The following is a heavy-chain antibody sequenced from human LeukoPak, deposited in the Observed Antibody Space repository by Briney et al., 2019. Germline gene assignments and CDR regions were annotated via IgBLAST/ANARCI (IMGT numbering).Heavy chain of an antibody. Sequence: GESLKISCEASGYSFTTYWIGWVRQMPGKSLEWMGIIYPGDSDTRYSPSFQGQVTISADKSISTAYLQWSSLKASDTAMYYCARQHGSGSYYSRAIDYWGQGTLVTVSS. CDR1: GYSFTTYW. CDR3: ARQHGSGSYYSRAIDY. V-gene: IGHV5-51*01. D-gene: IGHD3-10*01. CDR2: IYPGDSDT. J-gene: IGHJ4*02.